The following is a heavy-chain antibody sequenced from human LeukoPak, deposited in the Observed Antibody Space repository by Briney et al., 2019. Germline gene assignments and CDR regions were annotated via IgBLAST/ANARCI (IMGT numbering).Heavy chain of an antibody. Sequence: ASVKVSCKASGYTFTSYDINWVRQATGQGLEWMGWMSPNRGNTGYAQKFQGRVTMTRNTSISTAYMELSSLRSEDTAVYYCARDGCVFGAYCSGGSCYGIDVWGPGTTVTVSS. CDR2: MSPNRGNT. D-gene: IGHD2-15*01. CDR1: GYTFTSYD. CDR3: ARDGCVFGAYCSGGSCYGIDV. V-gene: IGHV1-8*01. J-gene: IGHJ6*02.